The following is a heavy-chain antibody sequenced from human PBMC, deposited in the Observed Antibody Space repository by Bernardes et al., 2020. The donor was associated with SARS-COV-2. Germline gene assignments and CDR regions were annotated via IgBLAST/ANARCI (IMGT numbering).Heavy chain of an antibody. J-gene: IGHJ5*02. V-gene: IGHV3-33*01. CDR3: AGYGSGSYKWFDP. CDR1: GFSLSNHG. Sequence: GGSLRLSCAASGFSLSNHGMHWVRQTPGKGLEWVALIWHDGSNAYYADSVKGRFTISRDNSKNTLYLQMNSLRAEDTAVFYCAGYGSGSYKWFDPWGQGTLVTVSS. D-gene: IGHD3-10*01. CDR2: IWHDGSNA.